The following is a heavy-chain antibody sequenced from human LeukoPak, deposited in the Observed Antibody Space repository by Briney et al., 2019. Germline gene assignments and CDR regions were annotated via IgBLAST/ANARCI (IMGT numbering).Heavy chain of an antibody. CDR2: INGYNGNT. CDR1: GYTFTSYA. V-gene: IGHV1-18*01. D-gene: IGHD2-2*01. J-gene: IGHJ4*02. CDR3: ARSGYCSGASCYGEGIDY. Sequence: GASVKVSCKASGYTFTSYAMNWVRQAPGQGLEWMGWINGYNGNTAYAQMLAGRFTMTTDTSTTTAYMELRGLRSDDTAVYYCARSGYCSGASCYGEGIDYWGQGTLVTVSS.